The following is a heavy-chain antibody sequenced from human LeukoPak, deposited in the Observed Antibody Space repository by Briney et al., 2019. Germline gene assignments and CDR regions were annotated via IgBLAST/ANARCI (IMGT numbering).Heavy chain of an antibody. CDR1: GYTFTAHY. Sequence: GASVKVSCKASGYTFTAHYIHWVRQAPGQGLEWMGIINPSGGSTSYAQKFQGRVTMTRDTSTSTVYMELSSLRSEDTAVYYCARDRGNWFDPWGRGTLVTVSS. J-gene: IGHJ5*02. V-gene: IGHV1-46*01. CDR2: INPSGGST. CDR3: ARDRGNWFDP.